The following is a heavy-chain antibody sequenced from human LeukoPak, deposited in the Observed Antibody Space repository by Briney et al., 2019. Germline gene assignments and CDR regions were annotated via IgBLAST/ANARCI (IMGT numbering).Heavy chain of an antibody. V-gene: IGHV4-38-2*02. CDR2: IYYSGST. Sequence: ASETLSLTCTVSGYSISSDYYWAWIRQPPGKGLEWIGSIYYSGSTYYNPSLKRRVTISVDTSKNQFSLKLSSVTAADTAVYYCARSGRRGLLGTTVTSMRWFDPWGQGTLVTVSS. D-gene: IGHD4-17*01. CDR1: GYSISSDYY. J-gene: IGHJ5*02. CDR3: ARSGRRGLLGTTVTSMRWFDP.